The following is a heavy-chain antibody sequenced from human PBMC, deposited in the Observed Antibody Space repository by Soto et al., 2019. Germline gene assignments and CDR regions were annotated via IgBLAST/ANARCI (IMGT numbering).Heavy chain of an antibody. CDR3: ARGCYYYGSRYYYGMDG. J-gene: IGHJ6*02. CDR1: GGSFSGYY. Sequence: PSETLSLTCAVYGGSFSGYYWSWIRQPPGKGLEWIGEINHSGSTNYNPSLKSRVTISVDTSKNQFSLKLSSVTAADTAVYYCARGCYYYGSRYYYGMDGWGQGTTVTVSS. CDR2: INHSGST. D-gene: IGHD3-10*01. V-gene: IGHV4-34*01.